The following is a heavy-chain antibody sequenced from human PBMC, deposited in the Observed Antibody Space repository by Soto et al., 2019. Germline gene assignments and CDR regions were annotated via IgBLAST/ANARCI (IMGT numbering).Heavy chain of an antibody. J-gene: IGHJ4*02. CDR3: AKDSGYSSDFDY. V-gene: IGHV3-23*01. CDR1: GFTFSDYV. CDR2: ISGRGGST. Sequence: EVQLLESGGTLVQPGGSLRLSCAASGFTFSDYVMSWVRQAPGKGLQWVSAISGRGGSTYYADSVKGRFTISRDNSKNTLYLQMNSLRVEDTAVYYCAKDSGYSSDFDYWGQGTLVTVSS. D-gene: IGHD5-12*01.